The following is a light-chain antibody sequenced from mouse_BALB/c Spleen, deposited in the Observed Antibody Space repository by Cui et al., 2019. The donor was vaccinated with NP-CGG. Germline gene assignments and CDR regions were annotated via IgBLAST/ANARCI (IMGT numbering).Light chain of an antibody. CDR1: TGAVTTSNY. Sequence: HAVVTQASALTTSPGETVTLTCRSSTGAVTTSNYANWVQEKPDHLFTGLVGGTNNRAPGIPARFSGSLIGDKAALTITGAQTEDEATYFCALWYSNHWVFGGGTKLTVL. CDR2: GTN. CDR3: ALWYSNHWV. J-gene: IGLJ1*01. V-gene: IGLV1*01.